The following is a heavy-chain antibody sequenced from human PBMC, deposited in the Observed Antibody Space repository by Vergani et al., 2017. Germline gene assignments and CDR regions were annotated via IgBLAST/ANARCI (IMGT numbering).Heavy chain of an antibody. V-gene: IGHV3-21*02. D-gene: IGHD2-8*01. CDR3: ARGLWDCTHIRCSPPSY. CDR2: ISGSSSYV. Sequence: EVQLVEAGGGLVKPGGSLRLSCAASGFRFSSYRMNWVRQAPGKALEWVASISGSSSYVFYRDSVEGRFTSTRVNAKKSEYLQMNSLIAEDTAMYFCARGLWDCTHIRCSPPSYWGQGTQVTVSS. J-gene: IGHJ4*02. CDR1: GFRFSSYR.